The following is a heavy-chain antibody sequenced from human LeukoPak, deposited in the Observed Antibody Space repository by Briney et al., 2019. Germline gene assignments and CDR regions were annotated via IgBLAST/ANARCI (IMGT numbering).Heavy chain of an antibody. V-gene: IGHV4-59*08. CDR1: GGSISSYY. J-gene: IGHJ4*02. CDR3: ARHPVDIVATIFDY. D-gene: IGHD5-12*01. Sequence: SETLSLTCTVSGGSISSYYWSWIRQPPGKGPEWIGYICYSGSTNYNPSLKSRVTISVDTSKNQLSLKLSSVTAADTDVYYCARHPVDIVATIFDYWGQGTLVTVSS. CDR2: ICYSGST.